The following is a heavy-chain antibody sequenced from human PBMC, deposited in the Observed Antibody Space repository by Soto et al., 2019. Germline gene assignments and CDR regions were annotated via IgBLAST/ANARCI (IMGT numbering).Heavy chain of an antibody. D-gene: IGHD4-17*01. Sequence: GGSLRLSSTPSGFTVSNYLESLVRQGPGKGLEWVANIKQDGSEKYYVDSVKGRFTISRDNAKNSLYLQMSSLRAEDTEVYYCARDLAGDYYFDYWGQGT. CDR1: GFTVSNYL. CDR2: IKQDGSEK. J-gene: IGHJ4*02. CDR3: ARDLAGDYYFDY. V-gene: IGHV3-7*01.